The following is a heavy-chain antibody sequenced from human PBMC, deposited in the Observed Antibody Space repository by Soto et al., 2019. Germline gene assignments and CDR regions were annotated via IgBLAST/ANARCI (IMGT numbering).Heavy chain of an antibody. CDR1: GFTIRSYW. D-gene: IGHD4-17*01. J-gene: IGHJ5*02. V-gene: IGHV3-74*01. Sequence: EVQLVESGGGLLQPGGSLRLSCVASGFTIRSYWMHWVRQAPGKGLVCVSRINMDGSTTDYADSVKGRFTISRANAKNTRYLQMNSLRAEYTAVYYCARYSDGDSCSWGQGTLVTVSA. CDR3: ARYSDGDSCS. CDR2: INMDGSTT.